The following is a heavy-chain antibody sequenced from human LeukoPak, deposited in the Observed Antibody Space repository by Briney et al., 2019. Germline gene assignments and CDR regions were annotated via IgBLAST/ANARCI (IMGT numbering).Heavy chain of an antibody. CDR1: GFTFSSYG. D-gene: IGHD1-26*01. CDR3: ARAQWELGSFDY. CDR2: IWYDGSNK. Sequence: PGGSLRLSCAASGFTFSSYGMHWVRQAPGKGLEWVAVIWYDGSNKYYADSVKGRFTISRDNSKNTLYLRMNSLRAEDTAVYYCARAQWELGSFDYWGQGTLVTVSS. J-gene: IGHJ4*02. V-gene: IGHV3-33*08.